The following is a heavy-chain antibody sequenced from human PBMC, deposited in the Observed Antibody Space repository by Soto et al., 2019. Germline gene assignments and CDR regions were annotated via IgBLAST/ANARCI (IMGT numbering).Heavy chain of an antibody. V-gene: IGHV1-24*01. D-gene: IGHD3-22*01. CDR2: FDPEDGET. J-gene: IGHJ4*02. CDR1: GYTLTELS. CDR3: ATDYYDSSGLRLLGY. Sequence: ASVKVSCKVSGYTLTELSMHWVRQAPGKGLEWMGGFDPEDGETIYAQKFQGRVTMTEDTSTDTAYMELSSLRSEDTAVYYCATDYYDSSGLRLLGYWGQGTLVTVSS.